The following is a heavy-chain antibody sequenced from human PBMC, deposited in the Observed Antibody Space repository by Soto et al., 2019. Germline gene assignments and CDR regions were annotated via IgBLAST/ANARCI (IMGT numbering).Heavy chain of an antibody. CDR1: GFTFSSFG. V-gene: IGHV3-33*01. D-gene: IGHD2-21*02. Sequence: GGSLRLSCVASGFTFSSFGMHWVRQAPGKGLEWVAIIWFDGSNINYVDSVKGRFTISRGNSENTLYLQMNSLRVEDTAVYYCATEIGDYSFEYWGQGTLVTVSS. J-gene: IGHJ4*02. CDR3: ATEIGDYSFEY. CDR2: IWFDGSNI.